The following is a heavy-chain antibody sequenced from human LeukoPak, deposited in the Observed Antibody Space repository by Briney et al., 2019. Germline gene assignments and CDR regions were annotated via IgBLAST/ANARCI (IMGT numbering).Heavy chain of an antibody. CDR2: IYHSGST. CDR1: GSSISSGYY. V-gene: IGHV4-38-2*01. Sequence: SETLSLTCAVSGSSISSGYYWGWIRQPPGKGLEWIGSIYHSGSTYYNPSLKSRVTISVDTSKNQFSLKLTSVTAADTAVYYSARMPTMETFHVWGQGTMVTVSS. CDR3: ARMPTMETFHV. D-gene: IGHD3-10*01. J-gene: IGHJ3*01.